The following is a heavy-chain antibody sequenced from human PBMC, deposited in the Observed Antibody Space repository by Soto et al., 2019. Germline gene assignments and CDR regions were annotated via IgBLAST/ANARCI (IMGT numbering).Heavy chain of an antibody. CDR1: GYTLTELS. Sequence: ASVKVSCKVSGYTLTELSMHWVRQAPGKGLEWMGGFDPEDGETIYAQKFQGRVTMTEDTSTDTAYMELSSLRSEDTAVYYCATEQKWLKMNWFDPWGQGTLVTVSS. J-gene: IGHJ5*02. V-gene: IGHV1-24*01. CDR3: ATEQKWLKMNWFDP. D-gene: IGHD6-19*01. CDR2: FDPEDGET.